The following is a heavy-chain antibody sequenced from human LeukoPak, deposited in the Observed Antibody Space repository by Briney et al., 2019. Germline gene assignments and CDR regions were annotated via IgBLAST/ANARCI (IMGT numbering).Heavy chain of an antibody. D-gene: IGHD3-16*01. V-gene: IGHV4-59*01. CDR2: IYYIGRT. Sequence: SETLSLTCTVSGGSISSYYWNWIRQPPGKGLEWIGYIYYIGRTNYNPSLKSRVTMSVDTSKNQFSLNLTSVSAADTAAYYCARFTPQGYGWGGYNRFDPWGQGTLVTVSS. CDR3: ARFTPQGYGWGGYNRFDP. CDR1: GGSISSYY. J-gene: IGHJ5*02.